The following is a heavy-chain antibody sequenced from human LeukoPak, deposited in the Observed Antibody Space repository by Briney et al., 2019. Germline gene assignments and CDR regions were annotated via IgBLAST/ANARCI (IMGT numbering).Heavy chain of an antibody. CDR1: GGSISSYF. CDR2: IYSNGIT. J-gene: IGHJ6*03. V-gene: IGHV4-4*07. Sequence: SETLSLTCTVSGGSISSYFWTWIRPPAGKGLEWIGRIYSNGITNYNPSLKSRVTMSIDTSKKEFSLKLSSVTAADTAIYYCASSSNFYYYYMDVWGKGTTVTVSS. CDR3: ASSSNFYYYYMDV.